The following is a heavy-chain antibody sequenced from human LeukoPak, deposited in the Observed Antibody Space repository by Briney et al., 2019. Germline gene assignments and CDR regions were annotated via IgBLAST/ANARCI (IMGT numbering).Heavy chain of an antibody. CDR1: GFTFSSYS. CDR2: ISSSSSTI. Sequence: GGSLRLSCAASGFTFSSYSMNWVRQAPGKGLEWVSYISSSSSTIYYADSVKGRFTISRDNAKNSLYLQMNSLRAEDTAVYYCARLGYSSGWNYYYGMDVWGQGTTVTVSS. V-gene: IGHV3-48*04. D-gene: IGHD6-19*01. CDR3: ARLGYSSGWNYYYGMDV. J-gene: IGHJ6*02.